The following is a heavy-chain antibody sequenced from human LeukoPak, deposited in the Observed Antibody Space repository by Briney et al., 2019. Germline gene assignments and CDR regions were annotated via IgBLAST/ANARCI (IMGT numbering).Heavy chain of an antibody. CDR3: AKDYYDSSGQKGSYYFDY. Sequence: PGGSLRLSCAASGFTFSSYAMSWVRQAPGKGLEWVSAISGSGGSTYYADSVKGRFTISRDNSKNTLYLQMNSLRAEDTAVYYCAKDYYDSSGQKGSYYFDYWGQGTLVTVPS. V-gene: IGHV3-23*01. CDR2: ISGSGGST. CDR1: GFTFSSYA. D-gene: IGHD3-22*01. J-gene: IGHJ4*02.